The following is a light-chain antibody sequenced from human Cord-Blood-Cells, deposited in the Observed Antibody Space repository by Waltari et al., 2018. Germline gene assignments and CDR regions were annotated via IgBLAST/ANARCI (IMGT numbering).Light chain of an antibody. V-gene: IGKV4-1*01. J-gene: IGKJ5*01. CDR1: QSVLYSSKNKNY. CDR3: QQYYSTPIT. CDR2: WAS. Sequence: DIVLTQLLDSVLVPEAEEGPGSCASRQSVLYSSKNKNYLASYQQKPGQPPKLLIYWASTRESGVPDRFSGSGSGTDFTLTISSLQAEDVAVYYCQQYYSTPITFGQGTRLEIK.